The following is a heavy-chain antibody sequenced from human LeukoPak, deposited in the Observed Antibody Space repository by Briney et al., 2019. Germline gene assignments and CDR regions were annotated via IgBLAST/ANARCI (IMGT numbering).Heavy chain of an antibody. J-gene: IGHJ4*02. D-gene: IGHD3-16*01. V-gene: IGHV3-9*01. Sequence: PGGSLRLSCAASGFTFDDYAMVWVWQAPGKGLEWVSHISWNSGSIGYVDSVKGRFTISRDNARNSLYLQMNSLRAEDTAVYYCARDLVKGGPSPTADYWGQGTLVTVSS. CDR1: GFTFDDYA. CDR3: ARDLVKGGPSPTADY. CDR2: ISWNSGSI.